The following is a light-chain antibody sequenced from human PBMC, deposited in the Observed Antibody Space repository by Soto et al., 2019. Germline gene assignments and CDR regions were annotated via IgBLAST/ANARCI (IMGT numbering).Light chain of an antibody. CDR3: SSYTSSSTLYV. Sequence: QSVLTQPASVSGSPGQSITISCTGTSSDIGGYNYVSWYQQHPGKAPKLMIYEVSNRPSGISNRFSGSKSGNTASLTISGLQAEAAADYYCSSYTSSSTLYVFGTGTKLTVL. CDR1: SSDIGGYNY. V-gene: IGLV2-14*01. J-gene: IGLJ1*01. CDR2: EVS.